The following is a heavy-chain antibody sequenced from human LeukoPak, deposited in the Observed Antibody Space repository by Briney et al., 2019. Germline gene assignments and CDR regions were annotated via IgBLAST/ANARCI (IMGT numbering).Heavy chain of an antibody. V-gene: IGHV4-34*01. CDR1: GGSFSGYY. D-gene: IGHD1-20*01. CDR2: INHSGST. Sequence: SSETLSLTCAVYGGSFSGYYWSWIRQPPGKGLEWIGEINHSGSTNYNPSLKSRVTISVDTSKNQFSLKLSSVTAADTAVYYCARVYKWNGGYYFDSWGQGTLVTVSS. CDR3: ARVYKWNGGYYFDS. J-gene: IGHJ4*02.